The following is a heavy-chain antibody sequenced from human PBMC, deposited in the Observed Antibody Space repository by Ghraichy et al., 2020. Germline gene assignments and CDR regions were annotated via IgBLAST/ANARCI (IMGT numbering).Heavy chain of an antibody. CDR1: GGSFSGYY. Sequence: TLSLTCAVYGGSFSGYYWSWIRQPPGKGLEWIGEINHSGSTNYNPSLKSRVTISVDTSKNQFSLKLSSVTAADTAVYYCARGLIVPVAGSEPYYFDYWGQGTLVTVSS. V-gene: IGHV4-34*01. CDR3: ARGLIVPVAGSEPYYFDY. D-gene: IGHD6-19*01. CDR2: INHSGST. J-gene: IGHJ4*02.